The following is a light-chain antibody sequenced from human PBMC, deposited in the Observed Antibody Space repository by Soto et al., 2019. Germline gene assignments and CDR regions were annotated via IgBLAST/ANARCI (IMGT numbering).Light chain of an antibody. CDR2: KAS. J-gene: IGKJ1*01. CDR1: QTIDSW. V-gene: IGKV1-5*03. CDR3: QQYHIYSGT. Sequence: DIQMPQSPSTLSASVGDRVTITCRASQTIDSWLAWYQQRPGKPPHLLIYKASTLASGVPSRFSGSGSGTEFTLTINSLQPDDFATDYGQQYHIYSGTFGQGTKVDIK.